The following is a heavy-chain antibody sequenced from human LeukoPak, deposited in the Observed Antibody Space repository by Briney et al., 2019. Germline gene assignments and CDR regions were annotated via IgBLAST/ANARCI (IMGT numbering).Heavy chain of an antibody. Sequence: GGSLRLSCAASGFTFSSYSMNWVRQAPGKGLEWVSFLRYDATSNYYAESVKGRFTISRDNSKNTLYLQMNSLRTEDTAVYYCAKIETFDYDTSGRHWLDSWGQGTLVTVSS. CDR3: AKIETFDYDTSGRHWLDS. V-gene: IGHV3-30*02. CDR2: LRYDATSN. CDR1: GFTFSSYS. J-gene: IGHJ5*01. D-gene: IGHD3-16*01.